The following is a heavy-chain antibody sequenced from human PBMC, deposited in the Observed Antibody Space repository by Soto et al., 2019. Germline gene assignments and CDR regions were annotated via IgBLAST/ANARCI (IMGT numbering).Heavy chain of an antibody. J-gene: IGHJ6*03. CDR3: ARESSWYTLVYMDV. Sequence: VQLVESGGGVVQPGRSLRLSCAASGFTFSSYGMHWVRQAPGKGLEWVAVIWYDGSNKYYADSVKGRFTISRDNSKNTLYLQMNSLRAEDTAVYYCARESSWYTLVYMDVWGKGTTVTVSS. CDR2: IWYDGSNK. V-gene: IGHV3-33*01. D-gene: IGHD6-13*01. CDR1: GFTFSSYG.